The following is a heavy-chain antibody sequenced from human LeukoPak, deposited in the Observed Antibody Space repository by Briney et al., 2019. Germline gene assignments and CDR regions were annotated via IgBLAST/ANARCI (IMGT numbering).Heavy chain of an antibody. Sequence: GGSLRLSCAASGFTFSTYWMSWVRQAPGKGLEWISYISSSGSIIYYADSVKGRFTVSRDNAKNSLYLQMNSLRAEDTAVYYCASSYYNSGYNYFDYWGQGTLVTVSS. J-gene: IGHJ4*02. V-gene: IGHV3-48*04. CDR2: ISSSGSII. D-gene: IGHD3-22*01. CDR3: ASSYYNSGYNYFDY. CDR1: GFTFSTYW.